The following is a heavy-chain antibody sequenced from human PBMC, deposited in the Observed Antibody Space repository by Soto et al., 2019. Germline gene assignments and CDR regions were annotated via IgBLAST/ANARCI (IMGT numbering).Heavy chain of an antibody. J-gene: IGHJ4*02. CDR1: GYTFTSYG. CDR3: ARDNPPLGY. Sequence: QVQLVQSGAEVKKPGASVKVSCKASGYTFTSYGISWVRQAPGQGLEWMGWISAYNGNTNYAQKLPGRVTMTTDTPTSTASMELRRLRSDDTAMYYCARDNPPLGYWGQGTLVTVSS. CDR2: ISAYNGNT. V-gene: IGHV1-18*01.